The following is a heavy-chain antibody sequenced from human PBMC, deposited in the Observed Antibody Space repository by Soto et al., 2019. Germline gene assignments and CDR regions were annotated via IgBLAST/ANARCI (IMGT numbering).Heavy chain of an antibody. CDR1: VYSFTSYW. J-gene: IGHJ6*02. V-gene: IGHV5-51*01. Sequence: GESLKISCKGSVYSFTSYWIGWVRQMPGKDLEWMGIIYPGDSDTRYSPSFQGQVTISADKSISTAYLQWSSLKASDTAMYYCARHTYSSGWPAREGMYVWGQGTTVTVSS. CDR2: IYPGDSDT. D-gene: IGHD6-19*01. CDR3: ARHTYSSGWPAREGMYV.